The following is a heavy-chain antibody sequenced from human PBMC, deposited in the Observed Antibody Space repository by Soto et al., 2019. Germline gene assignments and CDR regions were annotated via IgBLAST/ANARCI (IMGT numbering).Heavy chain of an antibody. D-gene: IGHD2-21*02. Sequence: PSETLSLTCTVSGGSISSSSYCWGRIRQPPGKGLEWIGSIYYSGSTYYNPSLKSRVTISVDTSKNQFSLKLSSVTAADTAVYYCARHDGIVVVTAIDDYYYGMDVWGQGTTVTVSS. CDR1: GGSISSSSYC. CDR2: IYYSGST. CDR3: ARHDGIVVVTAIDDYYYGMDV. V-gene: IGHV4-39*01. J-gene: IGHJ6*02.